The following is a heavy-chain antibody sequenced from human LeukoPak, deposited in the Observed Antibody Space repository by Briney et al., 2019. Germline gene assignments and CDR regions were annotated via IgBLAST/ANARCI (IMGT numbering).Heavy chain of an antibody. CDR2: ISAYNGNT. Sequence: GASVKVSCKASGYTFTSYGISWVRQAPGQGLEWMGWISAYNGNTNYAQKLQGRVTMTTDTSTSTAYMELRSLRSDDTAVYYCARDGRAYSSSWYGYWGQGTLVTASS. J-gene: IGHJ4*02. CDR3: ARDGRAYSSSWYGY. CDR1: GYTFTSYG. D-gene: IGHD6-13*01. V-gene: IGHV1-18*01.